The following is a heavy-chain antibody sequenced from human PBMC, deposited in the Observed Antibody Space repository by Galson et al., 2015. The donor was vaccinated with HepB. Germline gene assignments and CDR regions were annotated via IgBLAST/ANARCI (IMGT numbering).Heavy chain of an antibody. Sequence: SLRLSCAASGFTFSSYWMSWVRQAPGKGLEWVANIKQDGSEKYYVDSVKGRFTISRDNAKNSLYLQMNSLRAEDTAVYYCAKDIRLGSYRYYYGMDVWGQGTTVTVSS. V-gene: IGHV3-7*01. CDR1: GFTFSSYW. J-gene: IGHJ6*02. CDR2: IKQDGSEK. D-gene: IGHD3-16*02. CDR3: AKDIRLGSYRYYYGMDV.